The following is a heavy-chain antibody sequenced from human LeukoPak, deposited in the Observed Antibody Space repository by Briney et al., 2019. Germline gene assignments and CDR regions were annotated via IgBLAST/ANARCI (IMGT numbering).Heavy chain of an antibody. D-gene: IGHD2-21*01. CDR3: YTSITDY. J-gene: IGHJ4*02. Sequence: GGSLRLTCAASGFNVNNAWMSWVRQAPGKGLEWVGRIRSKIDGGATDCAAPVKGRFTISRDDSKNTLYLQINSLKIEDTAMYYCYTSITDYWGQGTLVTVSS. CDR1: GFNVNNAW. CDR2: IRSKIDGGAT. V-gene: IGHV3-15*07.